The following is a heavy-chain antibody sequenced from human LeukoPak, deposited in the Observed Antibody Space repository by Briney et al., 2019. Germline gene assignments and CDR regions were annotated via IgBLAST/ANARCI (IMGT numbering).Heavy chain of an antibody. CDR1: GGSFSGYY. CDR3: ARGLYCSSTSCEDY. J-gene: IGHJ4*02. CDR2: INHSGST. D-gene: IGHD2-2*01. Sequence: SETLSLTCAVYGGSFSGYYWSWIRQPPGKGLEWIGEINHSGSTNYNPSLKSRVTISVDTSKNQFSLKLSSVTAADTAVYYCARGLYCSSTSCEDYWGQETLVTVSS. V-gene: IGHV4-34*01.